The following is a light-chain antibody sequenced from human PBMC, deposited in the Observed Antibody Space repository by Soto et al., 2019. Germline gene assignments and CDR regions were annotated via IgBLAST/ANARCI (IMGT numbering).Light chain of an antibody. CDR3: QQLNSFPIT. V-gene: IGKV1-5*01. CDR2: AAS. Sequence: DIQMTQSPSTLSASVGDRVTTTCRASQSISSWLAWYQQKPGKAPKLLIYAASTLQSGVPSRFSGSGSGTEFTLTTTSLQPEDFATYYCQQLNSFPITFGQGTRLEI. CDR1: QSISSW. J-gene: IGKJ5*01.